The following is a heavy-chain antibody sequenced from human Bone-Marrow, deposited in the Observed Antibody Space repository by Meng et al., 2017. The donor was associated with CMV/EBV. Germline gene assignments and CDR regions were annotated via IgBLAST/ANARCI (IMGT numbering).Heavy chain of an antibody. CDR3: ARETGITMVRGIFGFDP. CDR2: ISAYNGNT. D-gene: IGHD3-10*01. V-gene: IGHV1-18*01. J-gene: IGHJ5*02. CDR1: GYTFTSYG. Sequence: ASVKDSCKASGYTFTSYGISWVRQAPGQGLEWMGWISAYNGNTNYAQKLQGRVTMTTDTSTSTAYMEPRSLRSDDTAVYYCARETGITMVRGIFGFDPWGQGTLVTVSS.